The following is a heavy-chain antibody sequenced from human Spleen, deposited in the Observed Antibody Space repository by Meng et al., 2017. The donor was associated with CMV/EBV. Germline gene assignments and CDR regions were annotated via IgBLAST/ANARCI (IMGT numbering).Heavy chain of an antibody. Sequence: SGGSISTSNWWGWVRQPPGKGLEWIGEIYHRGSTNYNPSLKSRASVSVDKSKSQFSLKLSSVTAADTAVYYCARVDYNSTSSSLDYWGQGTLVTVSS. CDR1: GGSISTSNW. CDR3: ARVDYNSTSSSLDY. J-gene: IGHJ4*02. V-gene: IGHV4-4*02. D-gene: IGHD6-6*01. CDR2: IYHRGST.